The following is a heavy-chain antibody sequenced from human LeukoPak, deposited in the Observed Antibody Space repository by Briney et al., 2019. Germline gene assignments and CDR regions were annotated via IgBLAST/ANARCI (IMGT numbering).Heavy chain of an antibody. CDR2: INHSGNT. J-gene: IGHJ4*02. D-gene: IGHD3-3*01. CDR3: ACVPLRFLEPFDY. Sequence: SETLSLTCSVYRGYVHGYYWSWIRQTPGKGLEWIGEINHSGNTNYNPSLKSRVTMSLDPSKNQFSLSLTTLPCITAGVYYCACVPLRFLEPFDYWGQGTLVTVSS. CDR1: RGYVHGYY. V-gene: IGHV4-34*01.